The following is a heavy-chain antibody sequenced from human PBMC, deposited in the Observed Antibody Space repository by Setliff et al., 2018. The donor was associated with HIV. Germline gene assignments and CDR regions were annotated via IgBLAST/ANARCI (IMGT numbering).Heavy chain of an antibody. V-gene: IGHV4-34*01. CDR1: GGSFSGYY. D-gene: IGHD3-16*02. CDR3: AREKEDDYVWGSYRSNAFDI. Sequence: PSETLSLTCAVYGGSFSGYYWSWIRQPPGKGLEWIGEINHSGSTNYNPSLKSRVTISVDTSKNQFSLKLSSVTAADTAVYYCAREKEDDYVWGSYRSNAFDIWGQGTMVTVSS. CDR2: INHSGST. J-gene: IGHJ3*02.